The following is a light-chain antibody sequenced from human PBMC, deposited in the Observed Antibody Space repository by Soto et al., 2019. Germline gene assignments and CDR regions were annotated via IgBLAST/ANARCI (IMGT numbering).Light chain of an antibody. CDR2: DAS. CDR1: QSISSW. V-gene: IGKV1-5*01. J-gene: IGKJ1*01. CDR3: QQYNSYSQT. Sequence: PSTLSASVGDRVTITCRASQSISSWLAWYQQKPGKAPKLLIYDASSLESGVPSRFSGSGSGTEFTLTISSLQPDDFATYYCQQYNSYSQTFGQGTKVDIK.